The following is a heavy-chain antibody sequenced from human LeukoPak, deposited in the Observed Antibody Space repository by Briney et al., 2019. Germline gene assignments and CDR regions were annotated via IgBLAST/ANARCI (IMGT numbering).Heavy chain of an antibody. V-gene: IGHV1-69*15. CDR2: IIPIFGTA. J-gene: IGHJ4*02. CDR3: ARVSPSVAPHDEIADY. D-gene: IGHD2/OR15-2a*01. CDR1: GASFSSCA. Sequence: SVKVSCNAAGASFSSCAISSERPARGQGLERIGRIIPIFGTANYAQQFQGRVTITADESTSTAYMELSSLRSEDTAVYYCARVSPSVAPHDEIADYWGQGTLVTVSS.